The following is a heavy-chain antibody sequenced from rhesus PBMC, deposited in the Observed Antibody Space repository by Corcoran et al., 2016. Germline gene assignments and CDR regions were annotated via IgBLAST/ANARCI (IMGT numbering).Heavy chain of an antibody. CDR2: IDGSSRRT. V-gene: IGHV4S11*01. J-gene: IGHJ4*01. Sequence: QVQLQESGPGLVKPLEPLSLTCAVSGCSISSNYWSWIPQPPGKGLGWFGYIDGSSRRTNVNPSPRSRVTLAVDTSTTQFSLELGSVPAADTAVYYCARASGSFDYWGQGVLVTVSA. D-gene: IGHD6-25*01. CDR3: ARASGSFDY. CDR1: GCSISSNY.